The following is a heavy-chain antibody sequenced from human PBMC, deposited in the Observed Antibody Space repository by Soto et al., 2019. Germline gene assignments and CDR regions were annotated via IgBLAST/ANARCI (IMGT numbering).Heavy chain of an antibody. J-gene: IGHJ6*02. V-gene: IGHV3-21*01. CDR3: AREEVSRPNTYHGVDV. CDR2: ISSRSIYI. CDR1: GFTFNTYT. Sequence: EVQLVESGGGLVKPGGSLRLSCAASGFTFNTYTMNWVRQAPGKGLELVSSISSRSIYIYYADSVTGRFTISRDDARNSLYLKMDSLRAEDTAVYYCAREEVSRPNTYHGVDVWGQGTTVTVAS.